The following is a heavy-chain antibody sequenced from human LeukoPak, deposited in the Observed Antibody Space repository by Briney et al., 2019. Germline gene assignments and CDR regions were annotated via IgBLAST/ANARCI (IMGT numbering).Heavy chain of an antibody. D-gene: IGHD4/OR15-4a*01. CDR1: GFTVSSNS. J-gene: IGHJ4*02. CDR2: IYSDNT. V-gene: IGHV3-53*01. CDR3: ARRAGAYSHPYDY. Sequence: GGTLRLSCTVSGFTVSSNSMSWVRQAPGKGLEWVSFIYSDNTHYSDSVKGRFTISRDNSKNTLYLQMNSLRAEDTAVYYCARRAGAYSHPYDYWGQGTLVTVSS.